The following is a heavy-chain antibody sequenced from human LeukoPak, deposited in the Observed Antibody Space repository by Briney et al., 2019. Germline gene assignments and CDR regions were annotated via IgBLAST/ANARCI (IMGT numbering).Heavy chain of an antibody. J-gene: IGHJ4*02. CDR3: AKGLIPFSRDYDFWSGYYGGLDY. CDR1: GFTFSSYA. V-gene: IGHV3-23*01. Sequence: PGGSLRLSCAASGFTFSSYAMSWVRQAPGKGLEWVSAISGSGGSTYYADSVKGRFTISRDNSKNTLYLQMNSRRAEDTAVYYCAKGLIPFSRDYDFWSGYYGGLDYWGQGTLVTVSS. CDR2: ISGSGGST. D-gene: IGHD3-3*01.